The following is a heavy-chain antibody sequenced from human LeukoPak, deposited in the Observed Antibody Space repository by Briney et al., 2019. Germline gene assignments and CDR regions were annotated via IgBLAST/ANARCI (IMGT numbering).Heavy chain of an antibody. J-gene: IGHJ6*03. CDR1: GGSISSYY. Sequence: PSETLSLTCTVSGGSISSYYWSWIRQPPGKGLEWIGYIYYSGSTNYNPSLKSRVTISVDTSKNQFSLKVNSVTAADTAVYYCATRPTPPYYYYYMDVWGKGTTVTVSS. CDR3: ATRPTPPYYYYYMDV. D-gene: IGHD4-23*01. V-gene: IGHV4-59*12. CDR2: IYYSGST.